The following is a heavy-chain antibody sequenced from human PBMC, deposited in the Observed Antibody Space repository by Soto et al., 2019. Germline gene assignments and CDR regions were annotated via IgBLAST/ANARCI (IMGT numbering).Heavy chain of an antibody. Sequence: GASVKVSCKDSGCTFGAYYTYWFRQAHGRGLEWVGWMDPITGGTEYEDRLRDRVTMTRATSINTAYMDLMRXPSEDTAIGFGARGRDASSQFYSTHGMEVGGEGTTVTVSS. CDR2: MDPITGGT. CDR1: GCTFGAYY. J-gene: IGHJ6*04. D-gene: IGHD2-15*01. V-gene: IGHV1-2*07. CDR3: ARGRDASSQFYSTHGMEV.